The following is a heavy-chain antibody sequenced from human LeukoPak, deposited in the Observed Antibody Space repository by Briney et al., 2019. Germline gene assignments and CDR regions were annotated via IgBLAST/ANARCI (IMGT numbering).Heavy chain of an antibody. CDR3: ASFWGSGRSAPYYYYGMDV. CDR2: INPNSGGT. CDR1: GYTFTGYY. J-gene: IGHJ6*02. V-gene: IGHV1-2*02. Sequence: ASVKVSCKASGYTFTGYYMHWVRQAPGQGLEWMGWINPNSGGTNYAQKFQGRVTMTRDTSISTAYMELSSLRSEDTAVYYCASFWGSGRSAPYYYYGMDVWGQGTTVTVSS. D-gene: IGHD2-15*01.